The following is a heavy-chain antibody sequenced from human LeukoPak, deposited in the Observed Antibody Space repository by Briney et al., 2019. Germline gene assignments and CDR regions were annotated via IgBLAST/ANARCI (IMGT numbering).Heavy chain of an antibody. J-gene: IGHJ5*02. V-gene: IGHV1-46*01. Sequence: ASVKVSCKASGYTFTNYYMHWVRQAPGQGLEWMGLIHPSGGSTDYAQKFQGRVTMTGDTSTTTVYMELSSLRSEDTGVYYCARDHCSGGSCYSYNWFNPWGQGTLVTVSS. D-gene: IGHD2-15*01. CDR2: IHPSGGST. CDR3: ARDHCSGGSCYSYNWFNP. CDR1: GYTFTNYY.